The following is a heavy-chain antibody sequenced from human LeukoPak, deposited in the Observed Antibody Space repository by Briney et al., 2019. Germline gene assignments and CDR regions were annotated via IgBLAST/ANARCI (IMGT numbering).Heavy chain of an antibody. CDR2: ISGSGGST. CDR3: ARGGGYGYSGYDYFDY. D-gene: IGHD5-12*01. CDR1: GFTFSSYA. Sequence: GGSLRLSCAASGFTFSSYAMGWVRQAPGKGLEWVSAISGSGGSTYYADSVKGRFTISRDTSKNTLYLQMNSLRAEDTAVYYCARGGGYGYSGYDYFDYWGQGTLVTVSS. V-gene: IGHV3-23*01. J-gene: IGHJ4*02.